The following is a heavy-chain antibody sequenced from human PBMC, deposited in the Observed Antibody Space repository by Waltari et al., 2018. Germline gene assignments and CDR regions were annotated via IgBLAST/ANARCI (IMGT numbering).Heavy chain of an antibody. V-gene: IGHV3-74*01. CDR2: INTDESTT. CDR3: ARGFGTSAYAY. Sequence: EVQLVESGGGLVQPGGSLRLSCAASGFTFSSYWMHWVRQAPGKGLVWVSCINTDESTTNYADSVKGRLTISRDNAENTLYLQMNGLRAEDTAVYYCARGFGTSAYAYWGQGTLVTVSS. J-gene: IGHJ4*02. D-gene: IGHD3-22*01. CDR1: GFTFSSYW.